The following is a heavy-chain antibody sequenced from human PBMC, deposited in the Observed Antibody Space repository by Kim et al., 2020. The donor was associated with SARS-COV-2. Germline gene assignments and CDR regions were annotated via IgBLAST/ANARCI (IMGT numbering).Heavy chain of an antibody. D-gene: IGHD4-17*01. CDR3: ARHPLYGDYGGSYFDY. V-gene: IGHV5-10-1*01. Sequence: FQGHVTIAADTSISTAYLQWSSLRASDTAMYYCARHPLYGDYGGSYFDYWGQGTLVTVSS. J-gene: IGHJ4*02.